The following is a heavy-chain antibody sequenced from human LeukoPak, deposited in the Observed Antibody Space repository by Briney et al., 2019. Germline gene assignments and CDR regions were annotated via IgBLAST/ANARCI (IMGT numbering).Heavy chain of an antibody. Sequence: GGSLRLSCAASGFTFSSYSMNWVRQAPGKGLEWVSSISSSSYIYYADSVKGRFTISRDNAKNSLYLQMNSLRAEDTAVYYCARDTKNDAFDIWGQGTMVTVSS. CDR3: ARDTKNDAFDI. CDR1: GFTFSSYS. V-gene: IGHV3-21*01. CDR2: ISSSSYI. J-gene: IGHJ3*02. D-gene: IGHD1-1*01.